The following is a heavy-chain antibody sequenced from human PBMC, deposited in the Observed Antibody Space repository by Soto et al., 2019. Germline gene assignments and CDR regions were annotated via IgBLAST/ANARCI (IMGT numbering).Heavy chain of an antibody. CDR2: IWFDGNNK. D-gene: IGHD6-13*01. V-gene: IGHV3-33*01. Sequence: PGGSLRLSCAASGFTFSSYGVHWVRQAPGKGLERVAVIWFDGNNKYYADSVKGRFTISRDNSKNTLFLQMNSLRAEDTAVYYCARDLAAAGPKGYGMDVWGQGTTVTVS. CDR3: ARDLAAAGPKGYGMDV. CDR1: GFTFSSYG. J-gene: IGHJ6*02.